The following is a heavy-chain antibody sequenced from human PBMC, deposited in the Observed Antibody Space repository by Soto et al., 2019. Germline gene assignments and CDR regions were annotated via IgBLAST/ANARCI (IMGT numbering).Heavy chain of an antibody. Sequence: GGSLTLSCATTGSTIGSYTISWVPQAPGKGLEWVSAISGSGGSTYYADSVKGRFTISRDNSKNTLYLQMNSLRAEDTAVYYCAKVEFRSGLYSWGQGNVLTISS. CDR3: AKVEFRSGLYS. D-gene: IGHD6-19*01. CDR2: ISGSGGST. CDR1: GSTIGSYT. V-gene: IGHV3-23*01. J-gene: IGHJ4*02.